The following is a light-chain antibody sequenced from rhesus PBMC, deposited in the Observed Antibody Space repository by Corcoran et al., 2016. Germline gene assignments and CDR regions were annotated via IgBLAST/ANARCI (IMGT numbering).Light chain of an antibody. CDR2: KAS. CDR1: ENVNNY. V-gene: IGKV1-74*01. CDR3: QHSYGTPPT. Sequence: DIQMTQSPSSLSASVGDRVTITCRASENVNNYLHWYQQKPGKDPKLLIYKASTLESGVPSRFSGSGSGTDFTLTISSMQPENFATYYCQHSYGTPPTFGGGAKVELK. J-gene: IGKJ4*01.